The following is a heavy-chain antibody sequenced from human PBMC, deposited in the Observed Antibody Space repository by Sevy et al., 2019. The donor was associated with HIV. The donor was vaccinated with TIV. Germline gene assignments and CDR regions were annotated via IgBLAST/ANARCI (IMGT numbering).Heavy chain of an antibody. D-gene: IGHD6-19*01. Sequence: GGSLRLSCAASGFTFSNYAMSWVRQAPGKGLEWVSGISNSGDRTYYGDSVKGRFTISRDNSKTTLSQQMNSLRAEDTAIYCWAKESGWDHDYWGQGTLVTVSS. CDR1: GFTFSNYA. J-gene: IGHJ4*02. V-gene: IGHV3-23*01. CDR3: AKESGWDHDY. CDR2: ISNSGDRT.